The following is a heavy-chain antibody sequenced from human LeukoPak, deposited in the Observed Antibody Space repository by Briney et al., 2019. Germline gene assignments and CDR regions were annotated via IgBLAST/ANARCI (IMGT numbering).Heavy chain of an antibody. CDR2: IYYSGST. J-gene: IGHJ4*02. CDR1: GGSFSGYY. D-gene: IGHD2-15*01. V-gene: IGHV4-34*09. CDR3: AREIVATFDY. Sequence: SETLSLTCAVYGGSFSGYYWSWIRQPPGKGLEWIGYIYYSGSTYYNPSLKSRVTISVDTSKNQFSLKLNSVTAADTAVYYCAREIVATFDYWGQGTLVTVSS.